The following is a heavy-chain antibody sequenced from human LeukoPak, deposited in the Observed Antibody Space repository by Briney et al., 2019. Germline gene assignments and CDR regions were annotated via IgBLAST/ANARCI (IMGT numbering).Heavy chain of an antibody. Sequence: GGSLRLSCAASGFTFSNAWMSWVRQAPGKGPEWVGRIESKTDGGTTDYAAPVKGRFTISRDDSKNTLHLQMNSLKTEDTAAYYCTTGGGGSSRNWGQGTLVTVSS. D-gene: IGHD1-26*01. J-gene: IGHJ4*02. V-gene: IGHV3-15*04. CDR2: IESKTDGGTT. CDR1: GFTFSNAW. CDR3: TTGGGGSSRN.